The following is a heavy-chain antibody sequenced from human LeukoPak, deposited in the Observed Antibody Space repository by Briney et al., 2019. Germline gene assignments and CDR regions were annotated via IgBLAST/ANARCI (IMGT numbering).Heavy chain of an antibody. J-gene: IGHJ4*02. CDR2: ISAYNGNT. Sequence: GASVKVSCKASGGTFSSYAISWVRQAPGQGLEWMGWISAYNGNTNSAQKLQGRVTMTTDTSTSTAYMELRSLRSDDTAVYYCAREKSTYYFGSGSYLWGQGTLVTVSS. V-gene: IGHV1-18*01. CDR1: GGTFSSYA. CDR3: AREKSTYYFGSGSYL. D-gene: IGHD3-10*01.